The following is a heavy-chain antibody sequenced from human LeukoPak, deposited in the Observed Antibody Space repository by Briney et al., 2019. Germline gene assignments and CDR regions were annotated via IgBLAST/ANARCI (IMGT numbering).Heavy chain of an antibody. J-gene: IGHJ4*02. CDR1: GFTFSSYS. CDR2: ISSSSSYI. D-gene: IGHD4-17*01. V-gene: IGHV3-21*01. CDR3: ARGPTVTDNTFDY. Sequence: GGSLRLSCAASGFTFSSYSMNWVRQAPGKGLEWVSSISSSSSYIYYADSVKGRFTISRDNAKNSLYPQMNSLRAEDTAVYYCARGPTVTDNTFDYWGQGTLVTVSS.